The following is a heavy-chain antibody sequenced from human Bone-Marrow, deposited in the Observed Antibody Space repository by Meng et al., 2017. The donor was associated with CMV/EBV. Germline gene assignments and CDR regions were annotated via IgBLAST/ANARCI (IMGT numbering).Heavy chain of an antibody. Sequence: CPVSGGSFGSYYWSWIRQPPGKGLEWIGYIYYSGSTKYNPTLKSRVTISVDRSKTQFSLEVNSVSAADTAVYYCARGRWGSRWYGIDYWGQGTLVTVSS. V-gene: IGHV4-59*01. D-gene: IGHD6-13*01. CDR1: GGSFGSYY. J-gene: IGHJ4*02. CDR3: ARGRWGSRWYGIDY. CDR2: IYYSGST.